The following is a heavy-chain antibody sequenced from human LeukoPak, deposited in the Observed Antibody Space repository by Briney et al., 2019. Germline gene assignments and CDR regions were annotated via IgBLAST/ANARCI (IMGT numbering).Heavy chain of an antibody. CDR2: INWNGGST. V-gene: IGHV3-20*04. Sequence: GGSLRLSCAGSGYIFDDYGMRWVRQAPGKGLEWVAGINWNGGSTGYAASVKGRCTISRDNAKNALYLEMNSLRVEDTALYYCVRLGRDGYTYGAAYWGQGALVTVSS. CDR1: GYIFDDYG. CDR3: VRLGRDGYTYGAAY. J-gene: IGHJ1*01. D-gene: IGHD5-24*01.